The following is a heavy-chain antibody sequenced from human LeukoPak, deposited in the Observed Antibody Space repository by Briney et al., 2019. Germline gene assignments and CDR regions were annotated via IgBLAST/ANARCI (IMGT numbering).Heavy chain of an antibody. J-gene: IGHJ4*02. Sequence: GGSLRLSCAASGFTFSSYSMNWVRQAPGKGLEWVSAISGSGGSTYYADSVKGRFTISRDNSKNTLYLQMNSLRAEDTAVCYCAKEDYGDYGLKYYFDSWGQGTLVTVSS. CDR3: AKEDYGDYGLKYYFDS. V-gene: IGHV3-23*01. CDR1: GFTFSSYS. CDR2: ISGSGGST. D-gene: IGHD4-17*01.